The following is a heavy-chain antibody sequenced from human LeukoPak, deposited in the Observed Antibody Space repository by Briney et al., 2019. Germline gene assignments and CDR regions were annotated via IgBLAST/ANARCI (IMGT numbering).Heavy chain of an antibody. CDR2: ISAYNGNT. CDR3: ARDRGLVVVPAADY. J-gene: IGHJ4*02. CDR1: GYTFTSYG. Sequence: GASAKVSCKASGYTFTSYGISWVRQAPGQGLEWMGWISAYNGNTNYAQKLQGRVTMTTDTSTSTAYMELRSLRSDDTAVYYCARDRGLVVVPAADYWGQGTLVTVSS. V-gene: IGHV1-18*01. D-gene: IGHD2-2*01.